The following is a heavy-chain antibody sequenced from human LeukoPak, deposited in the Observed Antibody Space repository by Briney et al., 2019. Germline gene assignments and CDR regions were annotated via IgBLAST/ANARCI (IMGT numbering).Heavy chain of an antibody. V-gene: IGHV1-69*01. J-gene: IGHJ6*03. CDR3: TRGERTGYCSSTSCYTNYYYYYYYMDV. D-gene: IGHD2-2*02. CDR1: GGTFSSYA. Sequence: GSSVKVSCKASGGTFSSYAISWVRQAPGQGLEWMGGIIPIFGTANYAQKFQGRVTITADESTSTAYMELSSLRSEDTAVYYCTRGERTGYCSSTSCYTNYYYYYYYMDVWGKGTTVTVSS. CDR2: IIPIFGTA.